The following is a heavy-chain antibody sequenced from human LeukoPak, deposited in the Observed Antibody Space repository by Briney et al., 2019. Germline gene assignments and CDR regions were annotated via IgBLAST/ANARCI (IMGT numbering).Heavy chain of an antibody. CDR2: FDPEDGET. J-gene: IGHJ4*02. D-gene: IGHD2/OR15-2a*01. V-gene: IGHV1-24*01. CDR1: GYTLTELS. CDR3: ATVYAAAREPNFDY. Sequence: GASVKVSCKVSGYTLTELSMHWVRQAPGKGLEWMGGFDPEDGETIYAQKFQGRVTMTEDTSTDTAYMELSSLRSEDTAVYYCATVYAAAREPNFDYWGQGTLVTVSS.